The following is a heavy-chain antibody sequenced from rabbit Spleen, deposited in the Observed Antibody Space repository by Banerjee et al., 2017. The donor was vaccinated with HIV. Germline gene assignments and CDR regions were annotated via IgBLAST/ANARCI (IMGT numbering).Heavy chain of an antibody. Sequence: QEQLVESGGGLVKPGASLTLICTASGFSFSSGYDMSWVRQAPGKGLEWIGFIYTGNGKNYYASWAKGRFTISKTSSTTVTLRMTSLTAADRATYFCTRDDGSGHYIDGYFNLWGPGTLVTVS. D-gene: IGHD1-1*01. CDR1: GFSFSSGYD. CDR3: TRDDGSGHYIDGYFNL. V-gene: IGHV1S45*01. CDR2: IYTGNGKN. J-gene: IGHJ4*01.